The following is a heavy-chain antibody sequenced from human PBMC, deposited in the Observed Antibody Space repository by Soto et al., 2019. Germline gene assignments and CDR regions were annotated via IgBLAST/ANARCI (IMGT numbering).Heavy chain of an antibody. J-gene: IGHJ6*02. CDR2: MSHDGSDK. CDR3: AKDRVVGGGYFQYHYNYGMDV. D-gene: IGHD3-22*01. Sequence: PGGSLRLSCAASGFTFSSYGMHWVRQAPGKGLEWVAVMSHDGSDKYYVDSVKGRFTISRDNSKNTLYLQMNSLRVEDTAVYYCAKDRVVGGGYFQYHYNYGMDVWGQGTTVTSP. CDR1: GFTFSSYG. V-gene: IGHV3-30*18.